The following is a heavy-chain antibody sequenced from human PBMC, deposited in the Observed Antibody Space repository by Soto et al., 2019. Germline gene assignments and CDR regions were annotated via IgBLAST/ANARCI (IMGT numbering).Heavy chain of an antibody. Sequence: QVQLQESGPGLVKPSGTLSLTCAVSGGSISSSNWWSWVRQPPGKGLEWIGEIYHSGSTNYNPSLTRRVTISVDKSKNQFSLKLSSVTAADPAVYYCARDIRVVVPDRLDPWGQGTLVTVSS. V-gene: IGHV4-4*02. CDR3: ARDIRVVVPDRLDP. CDR1: GGSISSSNW. J-gene: IGHJ5*02. CDR2: IYHSGST. D-gene: IGHD3-3*01.